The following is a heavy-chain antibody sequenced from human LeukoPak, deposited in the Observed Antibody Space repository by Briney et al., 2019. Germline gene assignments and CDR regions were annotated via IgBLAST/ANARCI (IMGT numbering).Heavy chain of an antibody. J-gene: IGHJ3*02. CDR3: GRVGILRAANQQWLHAFDI. CDR1: GFTFSSYW. V-gene: IGHV3-7*03. D-gene: IGHD6-19*01. Sequence: PGGSLRLSCAASGFTFSSYWMSWVRQAPGKGLEWVANINQDGSEKYYVASVKGRFTISRDNAKNSLYLQMNSLRAEDTAVYYCGRVGILRAANQQWLHAFDIWGLGTMVTVSS. CDR2: INQDGSEK.